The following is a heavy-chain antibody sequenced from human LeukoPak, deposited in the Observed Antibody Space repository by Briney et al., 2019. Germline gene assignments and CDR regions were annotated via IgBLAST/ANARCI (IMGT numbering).Heavy chain of an antibody. CDR3: ARVGPRYSSSSAPYYMDV. D-gene: IGHD6-6*01. Sequence: ASVKVSCKASGYTFTTYGISWVRQAPGQGLEWMGWTNPNSGGTNYAQKFQGRVTMTRDTSISTAYMELSRLRSDDTAVYYCARVGPRYSSSSAPYYMDVWGKGTTVTVSS. J-gene: IGHJ6*03. V-gene: IGHV1-2*02. CDR1: GYTFTTYG. CDR2: TNPNSGGT.